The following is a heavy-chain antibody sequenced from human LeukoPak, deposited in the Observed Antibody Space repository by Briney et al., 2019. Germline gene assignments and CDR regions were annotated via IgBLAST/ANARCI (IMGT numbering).Heavy chain of an antibody. D-gene: IGHD2-21*01. CDR1: GGSISSYY. CDR3: ARVLLSYYYYYMDV. Sequence: SSETLSLTCTVSGGSISSYYWSWIRQPAGKGLEWIGRIYTSGSTNYNPSLKSRVTMSVDTSKNQFSLKLSSVTAADTAVYYCARVLLSYYYYYMDVWGKGTTVTVSS. J-gene: IGHJ6*03. CDR2: IYTSGST. V-gene: IGHV4-4*07.